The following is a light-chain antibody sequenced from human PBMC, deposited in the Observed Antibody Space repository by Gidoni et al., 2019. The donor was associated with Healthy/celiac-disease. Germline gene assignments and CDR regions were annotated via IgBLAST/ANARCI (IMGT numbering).Light chain of an antibody. CDR1: SGINVGTYR. Sequence: QAVLTQPSSLSASPGASASLTCTLRSGINVGTYRIYWYQQKPGSPPQYLLRYKSDSDKQQGSGVPSRFSGSKDASANAGILLISGLQSEDEADYCGVFGGGTKLTVL. CDR3: V. CDR2: YKSDSDK. J-gene: IGLJ3*02. V-gene: IGLV5-45*03.